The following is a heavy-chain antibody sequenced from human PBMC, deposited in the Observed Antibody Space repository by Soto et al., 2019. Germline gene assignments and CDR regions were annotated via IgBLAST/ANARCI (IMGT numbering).Heavy chain of an antibody. CDR3: ARDGFGEGSFDY. CDR1: GFTVSSYG. V-gene: IGHV3-33*01. J-gene: IGHJ4*02. D-gene: IGHD3-10*01. Sequence: QVQLVESGGGVVQPGRSLRLSCAASGFTVSSYGMHWVRQAPGKGLEWVAVIWYDGSNKYYADSVKGRFTISRDNSKNTLYLQMNSLRAEDTAVYYCARDGFGEGSFDYWGQGTLVTVSS. CDR2: IWYDGSNK.